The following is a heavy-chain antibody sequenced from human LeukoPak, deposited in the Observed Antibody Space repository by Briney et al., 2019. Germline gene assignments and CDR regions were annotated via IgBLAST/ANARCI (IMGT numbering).Heavy chain of an antibody. CDR1: GFSITTKGVG. D-gene: IGHD2-15*01. CDR3: AHSLRRPSCSGGNCYYFDY. J-gene: IGHJ4*02. V-gene: IGHV2-5*02. CDR2: IFWDGNR. Sequence: SGPTLVNPTQTLPLTCTVTGFSITTKGVGVGWIRQAPGKALEWLAIIFWDGNRRYNSSLRSRLTITSDNSKNQVFLTMTNMDPADTATYFCAHSLRRPSCSGGNCYYFDYWGQGTLVTVSS.